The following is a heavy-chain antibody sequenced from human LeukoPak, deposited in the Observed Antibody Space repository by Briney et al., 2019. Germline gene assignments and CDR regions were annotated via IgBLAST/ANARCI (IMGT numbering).Heavy chain of an antibody. CDR2: IYYSGST. CDR1: GGSISSGHYY. V-gene: IGHV4-39*07. J-gene: IGHJ4*02. D-gene: IGHD3-10*01. CDR3: ARDGSLLWFGEFFDF. Sequence: SETLSLTCTVSGGSISSGHYYWGWIRQPPGKGLEWIGSIYYSGSTYYKPSLKSRITISLDTSKNQFSLKLSSVTAADTAVFYCARDGSLLWFGEFFDFWGQGALVTVSS.